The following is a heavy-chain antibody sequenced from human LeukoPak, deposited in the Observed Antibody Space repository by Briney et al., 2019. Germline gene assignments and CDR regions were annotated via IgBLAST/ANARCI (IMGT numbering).Heavy chain of an antibody. CDR2: IYYSGST. J-gene: IGHJ5*02. Sequence: SETLSLTCTVSGGSISTFYWTWIRQPPGKGLEWIGYIYYSGSTNYNPSLQSRVTISVDTSKNQFSLKLSSVTAADTAVYYCAKDTAHSYGGYFDAWGQGSLVTVYS. CDR1: GGSISTFY. D-gene: IGHD5-18*01. CDR3: AKDTAHSYGGYFDA. V-gene: IGHV4-59*01.